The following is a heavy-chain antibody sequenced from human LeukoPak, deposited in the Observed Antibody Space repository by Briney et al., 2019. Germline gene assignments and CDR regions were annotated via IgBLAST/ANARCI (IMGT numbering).Heavy chain of an antibody. Sequence: GGSLRLSCAASGFTFSSYAMSWVRQAPGKGLEWVSAISASASSTYYADSVKDRFTISRDNSKNTLYLQMNSLRGEDTAVYYCAKNSGSYSWFDYWGQGTLVTVSS. J-gene: IGHJ4*02. V-gene: IGHV3-23*01. CDR3: AKNSGSYSWFDY. CDR2: ISASASST. CDR1: GFTFSSYA. D-gene: IGHD1-26*01.